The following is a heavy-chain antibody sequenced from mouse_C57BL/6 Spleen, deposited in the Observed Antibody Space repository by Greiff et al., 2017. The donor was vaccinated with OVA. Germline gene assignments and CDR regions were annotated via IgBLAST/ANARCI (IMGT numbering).Heavy chain of an antibody. J-gene: IGHJ3*01. Sequence: EVQLQQSGPELVKPGASVKISCKASGYSFTGYYMNWVKQSPEKSLEWIGEINPSTGGTTYNQKFKAKATLTVDKSSSTAYMQLKSLTSEDSAVYYCARGDSNYPFAYWGQGTLVTVSA. V-gene: IGHV1-42*01. CDR1: GYSFTGYY. CDR3: ARGDSNYPFAY. D-gene: IGHD2-5*01. CDR2: INPSTGGT.